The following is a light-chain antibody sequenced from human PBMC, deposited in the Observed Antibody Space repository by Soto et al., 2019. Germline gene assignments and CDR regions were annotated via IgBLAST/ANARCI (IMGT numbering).Light chain of an antibody. CDR3: QQYGSSPLT. CDR1: QSVSSSY. Sequence: EIVLTQSPATLSLSPGERATLSCRASQSVSSSYLAWYQQKPGQAPRLLIYGASSRATGIPDRFSGSGSGTDFTLTISRLEPEDFAMYYCQQYGSSPLTLGPGTKVDIK. J-gene: IGKJ3*01. V-gene: IGKV3-20*01. CDR2: GAS.